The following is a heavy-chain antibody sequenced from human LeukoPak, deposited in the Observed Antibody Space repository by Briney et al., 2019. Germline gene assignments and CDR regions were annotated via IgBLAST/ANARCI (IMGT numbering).Heavy chain of an antibody. CDR1: GGTFSSYA. CDR3: ARDPFRTDWVTAGRTVYQRPPVYFDY. J-gene: IGHJ4*02. V-gene: IGHV1-69*13. Sequence: ASVNVSCKASGGTFSSYAISWVRQAPGQGLEWMGGIIPIFGTANYAQKSQGRVTITADESTSTAYMELSSLRSEDTAVYYCARDPFRTDWVTAGRTVYQRPPVYFDYWGQGTLVTVSS. D-gene: IGHD2-2*01. CDR2: IIPIFGTA.